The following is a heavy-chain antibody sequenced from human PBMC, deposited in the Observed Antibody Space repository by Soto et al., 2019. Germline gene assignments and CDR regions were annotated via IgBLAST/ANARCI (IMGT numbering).Heavy chain of an antibody. CDR3: ARAFFDRDYYDSSGYYCAFDI. CDR1: GGSISSGDYY. J-gene: IGHJ3*02. D-gene: IGHD3-22*01. Sequence: SETLSLTCTVSGGSISSGDYYWSWIRQPPGKGLEWIGYIYYSGSTYYNPSLKRRVTISVDTSKNQFSLKLSSVTAADTAVYYCARAFFDRDYYDSSGYYCAFDIWGQGTMVTVS. CDR2: IYYSGST. V-gene: IGHV4-30-4*01.